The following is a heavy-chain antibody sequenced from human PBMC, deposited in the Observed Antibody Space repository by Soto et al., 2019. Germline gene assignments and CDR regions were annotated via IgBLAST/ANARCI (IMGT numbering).Heavy chain of an antibody. CDR2: TGGTGGTR. CDR1: GFTFNNYA. V-gene: IGHV3-23*01. J-gene: IGHJ6*02. CDR3: AREGGNWTIYNFYYGLDG. Sequence: EVQLLESGGGLVQLGGSLRLSCAAFGFTFNNYAMTWVRQAPGKGLEWVSSTGGTGGTRYYAGSVQGRFTISRDNSRDTLYLEMNGLRAEDTAVYYCAREGGNWTIYNFYYGLDGWGQGTRVTVSS. D-gene: IGHD1-1*01.